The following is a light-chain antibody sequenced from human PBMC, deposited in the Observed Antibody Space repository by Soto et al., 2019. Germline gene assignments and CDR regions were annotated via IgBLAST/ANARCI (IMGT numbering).Light chain of an antibody. CDR2: DAS. CDR1: QSVSGY. J-gene: IGKJ2*01. V-gene: IGKV3-11*01. Sequence: EIVLTQSPATLSLSPGERATLSCRASQSVSGYLAWYQHKPGQAPRLLIYDASKRATGIPARFSGSGSGTDFILTISSLEPEDFAIYFCQQRSNWPLTFGQGTKLEIK. CDR3: QQRSNWPLT.